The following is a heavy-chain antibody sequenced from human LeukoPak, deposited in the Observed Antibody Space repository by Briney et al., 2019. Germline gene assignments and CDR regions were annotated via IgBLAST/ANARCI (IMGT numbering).Heavy chain of an antibody. D-gene: IGHD3-22*01. Sequence: ASVKVSCKASGYTFTGYYMHWVRQAPGQGLEWMGIINPSGGSTSYAQKFQGRVTMTRDMSTSTVYMELSSLRSEDTAVYYCARDRIEYYYDSSGYDFDYWGQGTLVTVSS. J-gene: IGHJ4*02. V-gene: IGHV1-46*01. CDR2: INPSGGST. CDR1: GYTFTGYY. CDR3: ARDRIEYYYDSSGYDFDY.